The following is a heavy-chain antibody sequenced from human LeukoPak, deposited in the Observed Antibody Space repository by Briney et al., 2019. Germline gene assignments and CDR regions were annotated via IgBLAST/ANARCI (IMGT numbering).Heavy chain of an antibody. CDR2: MNPNSGNT. V-gene: IGHV1-8*01. Sequence: ASVKVSCKASGYTFTSYDINWVRQATGQGLEWMGWMNPNSGNTGYAQKFQGRVTVTRNTSISTAYMELSSLRSEDTAVYYCARGYKARRMNYYYMDVWGKGTTVTVSS. J-gene: IGHJ6*03. D-gene: IGHD1-14*01. CDR3: ARGYKARRMNYYYMDV. CDR1: GYTFTSYD.